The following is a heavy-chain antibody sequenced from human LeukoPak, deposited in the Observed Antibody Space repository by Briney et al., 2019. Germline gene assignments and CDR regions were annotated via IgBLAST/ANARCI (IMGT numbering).Heavy chain of an antibody. J-gene: IGHJ3*02. Sequence: PWASVKVSCKASGYTFTGYYMHWVRQAPGQGLEWMGWINPNSGGTNYAQKFQGRVTMTRDTSISTAYMELSRLRSDDTAVYYCAREETGYCSGGSCQEIAFDIWGQGTMVTVSS. CDR1: GYTFTGYY. CDR2: INPNSGGT. V-gene: IGHV1-2*02. CDR3: AREETGYCSGGSCQEIAFDI. D-gene: IGHD2-15*01.